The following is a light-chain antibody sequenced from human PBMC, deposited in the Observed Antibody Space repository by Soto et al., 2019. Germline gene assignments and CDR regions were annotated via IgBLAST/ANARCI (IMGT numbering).Light chain of an antibody. J-gene: IGLJ3*02. CDR3: AAWDDNFRGVV. Sequence: QSGLTQPPSASGTPGQRIIISCSGSSSNIGRNTVNWYQHLPGRAPKVLIYRNSHRPSGVPDRFSGSQSGSSASLAISGLQSEDESDYYCAAWDDNFRGVVFCGGTKLTVL. CDR1: SSNIGRNT. CDR2: RNS. V-gene: IGLV1-44*01.